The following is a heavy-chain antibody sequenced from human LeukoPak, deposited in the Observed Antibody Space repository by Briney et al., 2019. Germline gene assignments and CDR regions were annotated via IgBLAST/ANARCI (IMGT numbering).Heavy chain of an antibody. D-gene: IGHD2/OR15-2a*01. J-gene: IGHJ4*02. CDR2: IKTNAHGGTA. V-gene: IGHV3-15*01. CDR3: TTWLSKGNSWLDY. Sequence: GGSLRLSCAASGFTFSDAYMSWVRQAPGKGREWVGRIKTNAHGGTAEYAAPAKGRFTISRDDSQDMVFLQMNSLEIEDTAVYYCTTWLSKGNSWLDYWGQGTLVTVSS. CDR1: GFTFSDAY.